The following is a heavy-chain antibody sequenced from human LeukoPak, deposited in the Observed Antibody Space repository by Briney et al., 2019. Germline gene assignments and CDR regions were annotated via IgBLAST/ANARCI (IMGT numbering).Heavy chain of an antibody. Sequence: GASVRVSCKASGYTFTSYDINWVRQAPGQGREWMGWMNPNSGNTGYAQKFQGRVTMTRNTSISTAYMELSSLRSEDTAVYYCARAYYSSSWYSSWFDPWGQGTLVTVSS. D-gene: IGHD6-13*01. CDR3: ARAYYSSSWYSSWFDP. J-gene: IGHJ5*02. V-gene: IGHV1-8*01. CDR2: MNPNSGNT. CDR1: GYTFTSYD.